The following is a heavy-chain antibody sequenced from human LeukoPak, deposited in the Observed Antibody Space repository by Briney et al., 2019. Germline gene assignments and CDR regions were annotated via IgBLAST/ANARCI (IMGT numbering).Heavy chain of an antibody. V-gene: IGHV4-59*01. CDR1: GGSISSYH. Sequence: SETLSLTCTVSGGSISSYHWSWIRQPPGKGLEWIGYIYYSGSTNYNPSLKSRVTISVDTSKNQFSLKLSSVTAADTAVYYCAREAYCGGECYSGFDYWGQGTLVTVSS. CDR2: IYYSGST. J-gene: IGHJ4*02. CDR3: AREAYCGGECYSGFDY. D-gene: IGHD2-21*01.